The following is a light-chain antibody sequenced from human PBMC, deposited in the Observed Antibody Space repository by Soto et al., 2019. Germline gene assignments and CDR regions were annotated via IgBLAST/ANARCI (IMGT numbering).Light chain of an antibody. CDR2: EVS. J-gene: IGLJ1*01. Sequence: QSVLTQPPSASGCPGQSVTISCTGTSSDVGGYNYVSWYQQHPGKAPKLMIYEVSKRPSGVPDRFSGSKSGNTASLTVSGLQAEYEADYYCSSYAGSNKVFGTGTNVTVL. V-gene: IGLV2-8*01. CDR1: SSDVGGYNY. CDR3: SSYAGSNKV.